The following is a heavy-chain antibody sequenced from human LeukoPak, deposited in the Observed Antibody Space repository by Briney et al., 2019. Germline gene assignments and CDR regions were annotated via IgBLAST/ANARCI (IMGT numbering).Heavy chain of an antibody. D-gene: IGHD3-3*01. CDR1: GGSISSGSYY. Sequence: PSETLSLTCTVCGGSISSGSYYWSWIRQPAGKGLEWIGRIYTSGSTNYNPSLKSRVTISVAPSKNQFSLKLSSVTAADTAVYYCARGQVASVTIFGVVTYWFDPWGQGTLVTVSS. V-gene: IGHV4-61*02. CDR3: ARGQVASVTIFGVVTYWFDP. J-gene: IGHJ5*02. CDR2: IYTSGST.